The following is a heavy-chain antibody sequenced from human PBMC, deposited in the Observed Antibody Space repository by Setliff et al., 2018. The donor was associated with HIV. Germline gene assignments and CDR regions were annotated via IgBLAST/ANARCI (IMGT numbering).Heavy chain of an antibody. D-gene: IGHD6-6*01. CDR1: GYTFTNYW. CDR2: IYPGDSVT. Sequence: PGESLKISCRASGYTFTNYWIGWVRQMPGKGLEWIGVIYPGDSVTRYGPSFQGQVFISADSSITTAYLQWSSLKASDTAMYYCATSPGTYSDSSASYFDYWGQGTLVTVSS. J-gene: IGHJ4*02. V-gene: IGHV5-51*01. CDR3: ATSPGTYSDSSASYFDY.